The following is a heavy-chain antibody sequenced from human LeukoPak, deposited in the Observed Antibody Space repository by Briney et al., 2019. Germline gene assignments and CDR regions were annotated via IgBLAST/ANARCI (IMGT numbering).Heavy chain of an antibody. CDR3: GSTVREGEDQ. CDR1: GFTFSSYG. J-gene: IGHJ4*02. V-gene: IGHV3-33*01. Sequence: PGRSLRLSCAASGFTFSSYGMHWVRQAPGKGLEWVAVIWYDGSNKYYADSVKGRFTISRDNSKNTLYLQMNSLRAEDTAVYYCGSTVREGEDQWGQGTLVTVSS. CDR2: IWYDGSNK. D-gene: IGHD3-10*01.